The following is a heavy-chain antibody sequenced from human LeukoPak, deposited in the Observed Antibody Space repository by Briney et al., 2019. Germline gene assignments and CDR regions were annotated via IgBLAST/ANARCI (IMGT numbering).Heavy chain of an antibody. V-gene: IGHV1-8*01. CDR1: GYTFTSYD. D-gene: IGHD3-3*01. Sequence: ASVKVSCKASGYTFTSYDINWVRQATGQGLEWMGWMNPNSGNTGYAQKFQGRVTMTRNTSISTAYMELSSLRSEDTAVYYCARVRAGRDFWSGYYHYYYYGMDVWAKGPRSPSP. CDR2: MNPNSGNT. J-gene: IGHJ6*02. CDR3: ARVRAGRDFWSGYYHYYYYGMDV.